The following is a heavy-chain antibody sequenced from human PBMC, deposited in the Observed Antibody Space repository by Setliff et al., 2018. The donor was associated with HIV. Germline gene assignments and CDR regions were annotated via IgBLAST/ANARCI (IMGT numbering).Heavy chain of an antibody. D-gene: IGHD2-21*02. J-gene: IGHJ4*02. Sequence: KSSETLSLTCSVYGTSFSDHYWSWVRQTPGKGLEWIGEMNQSGTTNYNPSLKSRVTMSIDTSERQFSLKLTSVTAADTAVYYRVRWYYCVSGACYRADYWGQGTMVTVSS. CDR3: VRWYYCVSGACYRADY. CDR1: GTSFSDHY. CDR2: MNQSGTT. V-gene: IGHV4-34*01.